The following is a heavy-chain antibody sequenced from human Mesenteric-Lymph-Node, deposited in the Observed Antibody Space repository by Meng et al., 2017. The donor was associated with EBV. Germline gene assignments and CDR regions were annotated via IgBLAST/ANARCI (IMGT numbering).Heavy chain of an antibody. V-gene: IGHV4-4*03. J-gene: IGHJ4*02. CDR1: GASISGDNS. D-gene: IGHD3-10*01. CDR2: IYHSGST. CDR3: ARFQRFGDFD. Sequence: QVQVDESGPGPVKPPATLCLTCAGSGASISGDNSWSWVRQARGKELEWSGEIYHSGSTNYNPSLKSRVTISVDKSKRQFSLKLTSVTAADTAGYYCARFQRFGDFDWGQGTLVTVSS.